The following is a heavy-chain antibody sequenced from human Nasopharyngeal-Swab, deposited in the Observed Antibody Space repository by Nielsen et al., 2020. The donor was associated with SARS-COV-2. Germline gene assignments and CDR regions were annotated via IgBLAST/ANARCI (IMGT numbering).Heavy chain of an antibody. CDR1: GCSISRYS. CDR2: LYYSGST. V-gene: IGHV4-59*01. Sequence: SETLSLTCTVSGCSISRYSWLWLLPPPGKGLEFIFSLYYSGSTKYNPSLKSRVTISVDRSKNQFSLRLSSVTAADTAVYYCARRYFDSLYGMDVWGQGTTVTVSS. CDR3: ARRYFDSLYGMDV. J-gene: IGHJ6*02. D-gene: IGHD3-9*01.